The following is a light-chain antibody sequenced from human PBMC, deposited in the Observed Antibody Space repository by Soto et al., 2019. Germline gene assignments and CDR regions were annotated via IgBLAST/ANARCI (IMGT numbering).Light chain of an antibody. Sequence: EVVLTQSPGTLSLSPGERATLSCRASQSVSSTFLAWYQQKPGQAPRLLIYGASSRATGIPDRFSGSGSGTDFTLMISRLEPEDFAVYYCQQYCISPRTFGQGTKVELK. CDR1: QSVSSTF. CDR2: GAS. CDR3: QQYCISPRT. J-gene: IGKJ1*01. V-gene: IGKV3-20*01.